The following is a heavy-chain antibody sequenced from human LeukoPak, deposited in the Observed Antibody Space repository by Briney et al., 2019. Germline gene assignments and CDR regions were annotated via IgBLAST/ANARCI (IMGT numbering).Heavy chain of an antibody. J-gene: IGHJ3*02. V-gene: IGHV3-7*01. CDR1: GFTFSSYW. CDR3: ARGQGAFDI. CDR2: TKQDGSQK. Sequence: GGSLRLSCAASGFTFSSYWMTWARQAPGKGLEWVANTKQDGSQKNYVDSVKGRFTISRDNAKNSLYLQMSSLRAEDTAVYYCARGQGAFDIWGQGTMVTVSS.